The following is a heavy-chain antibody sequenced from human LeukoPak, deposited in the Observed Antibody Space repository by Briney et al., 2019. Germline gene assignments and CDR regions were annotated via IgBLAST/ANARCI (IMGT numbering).Heavy chain of an antibody. Sequence: GGSLRLSCAASGFTFSSYAMSWVRQAPGKGLEWVSAISGSGGSTYYADSVKGRFTISRDNSKNTLYLQMNSLRAEDTAVYYCAKDPVPDYGDYDWFDPWGQGTLVTVSS. D-gene: IGHD4-17*01. CDR2: ISGSGGST. V-gene: IGHV3-23*01. J-gene: IGHJ5*02. CDR1: GFTFSSYA. CDR3: AKDPVPDYGDYDWFDP.